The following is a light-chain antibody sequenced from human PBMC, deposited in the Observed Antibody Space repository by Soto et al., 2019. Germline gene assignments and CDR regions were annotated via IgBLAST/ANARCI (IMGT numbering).Light chain of an antibody. V-gene: IGLV2-14*01. CDR1: SXDVGGYNY. J-gene: IGLJ1*01. CDR3: TSSTSGSLYV. CDR2: NVS. Sequence: QSVLTQAASVSGSPGQSITISCTGTSXDVGGYNYVSWYQQFPGKVPKLLIYNVSNRPSGVSNRFSGSKSGNTASLTISGLQAEDEADYFCTSSTSGSLYVFGTGTKVTVL.